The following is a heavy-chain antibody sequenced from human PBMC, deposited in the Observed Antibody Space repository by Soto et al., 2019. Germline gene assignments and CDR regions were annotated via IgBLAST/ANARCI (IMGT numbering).Heavy chain of an antibody. CDR1: GGSISSSSYY. V-gene: IGHV4-39*01. J-gene: IGHJ4*02. CDR3: ARHSGEQGQYSSGWYFDY. Sequence: SETLSLTCTVSGGSISSSSYYWGWIRQPPGKGLEWIGSIYYSGSTYYNPSLKSRVTISVDTSKNQFSLKLSSVTAADTAVYYCARHSGEQGQYSSGWYFDYWGQGTLVTVSS. CDR2: IYYSGST. D-gene: IGHD6-19*01.